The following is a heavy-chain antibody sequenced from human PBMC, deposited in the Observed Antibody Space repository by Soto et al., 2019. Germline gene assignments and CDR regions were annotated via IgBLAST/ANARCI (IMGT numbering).Heavy chain of an antibody. D-gene: IGHD3-22*01. J-gene: IGHJ4*02. V-gene: IGHV4-31*03. CDR2: IYYSGST. CDR1: GGSISSGGYY. CDR3: ARAHYYDSSGYYPRDYFDY. Sequence: SETLSLTCTVSGGSISSGGYYWSWIRQHPGKGLEWIGYIYYSGSTYYNPSLKSRVTISVDTSKNQFSLKLSSVTAADTAVYYCARAHYYDSSGYYPRDYFDYWGQGTLVTVSS.